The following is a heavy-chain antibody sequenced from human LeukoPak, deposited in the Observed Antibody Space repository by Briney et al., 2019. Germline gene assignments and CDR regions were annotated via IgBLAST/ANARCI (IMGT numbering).Heavy chain of an antibody. CDR3: AKGAGYQLLYYFDS. D-gene: IGHD2-2*01. J-gene: IGHJ4*02. V-gene: IGHV3-43*02. CDR1: GFTFDDYV. CDR2: SSGGGVTT. Sequence: GGSLRLSCAASGFTFDDYVMHWVRRAPGKGLEWVSLSSGGGVTTYYADSVKGRFTISRDNSKNSLYLQMNSLRTEDTALYYCAKGAGYQLLYYFDSWGQGTLVTVSA.